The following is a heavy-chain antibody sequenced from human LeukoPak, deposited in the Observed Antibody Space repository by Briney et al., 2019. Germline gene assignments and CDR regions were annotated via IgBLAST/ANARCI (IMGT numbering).Heavy chain of an antibody. V-gene: IGHV4-34*01. D-gene: IGHD4-11*01. CDR1: GGSFSGYY. CDR2: INHSGST. Sequence: SETLSLTCAVYGGSFSGYYWSWIRQPPGKGLEWIGEINHSGSTNYNPSLKSRVTISVDTFKNQFSLKLSSVTAADTAVYYCARDYSNYAYYYYGMDVWGQGTTVTVSS. J-gene: IGHJ6*02. CDR3: ARDYSNYAYYYYGMDV.